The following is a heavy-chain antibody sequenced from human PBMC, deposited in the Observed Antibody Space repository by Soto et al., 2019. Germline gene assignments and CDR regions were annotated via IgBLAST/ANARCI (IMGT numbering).Heavy chain of an antibody. D-gene: IGHD7-27*01. J-gene: IGHJ6*02. CDR2: INAGNGNT. CDR1: GYTFTSYA. CDR3: AREVWGGYYYYGMDV. Sequence: XSVKVSLKASGYTFTSYAMHWVRQAPGQRLEWMGWINAGNGNTKYSQKFQGRVTITRDTSASTAYMELSSLRSEDTAVYYCAREVWGGYYYYGMDVWGQGTTVTVSS. V-gene: IGHV1-3*01.